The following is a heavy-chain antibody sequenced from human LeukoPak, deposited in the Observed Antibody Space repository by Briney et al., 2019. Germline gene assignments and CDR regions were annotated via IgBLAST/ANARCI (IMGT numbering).Heavy chain of an antibody. J-gene: IGHJ4*02. CDR1: GFTLSSYS. V-gene: IGHV3-66*01. D-gene: IGHD3-9*01. CDR3: GGGGPGKDFNISTGYLYY. CDR2: ISSGGGT. Sequence: GGSLRLSCTASGFTLSSYSMNWVRQAPGKGLEWVSLISSGGGTYYADSVKGRFTISRDNSKNTLYLQMNSLGAEDTAAYYCGGGGPGKDFNISTGYLYYWGQGTPVTVSS.